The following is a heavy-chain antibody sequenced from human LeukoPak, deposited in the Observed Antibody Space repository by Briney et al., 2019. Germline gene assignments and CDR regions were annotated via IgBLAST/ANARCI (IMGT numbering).Heavy chain of an antibody. V-gene: IGHV3-30*18. J-gene: IGHJ4*02. CDR3: AKDKGLELEEDYFDY. CDR2: ISYDGSNK. CDR1: GFTFSSYW. Sequence: SLRLSFAASGFTFSSYWMSWVRQAPGKGLEWVAVISYDGSNKYYADSVKGRFTISRDNSKNTLYLQMNSLRAEDTVVYYCAKDKGLELEEDYFDYWAREPWSPSPQ. D-gene: IGHD1-7*01.